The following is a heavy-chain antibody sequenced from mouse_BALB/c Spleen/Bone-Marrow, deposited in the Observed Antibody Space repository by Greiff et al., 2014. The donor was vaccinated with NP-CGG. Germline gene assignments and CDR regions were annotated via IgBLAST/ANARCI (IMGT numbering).Heavy chain of an antibody. V-gene: IGHV1-87*01. CDR3: ARGDYGSSYDYAMDY. D-gene: IGHD1-1*01. J-gene: IGHJ4*01. Sequence: QVHVKQSGAELARPGASVKLSCKASGYTFTSYWMQWVKQRPGQGLEWIGAIYPGDGDTRYTQKFKGKATLTADKSSSTAYMQLSSLASEDSAVYYCARGDYGSSYDYAMDYWGQGTSVPVSS. CDR1: GYTFTSYW. CDR2: IYPGDGDT.